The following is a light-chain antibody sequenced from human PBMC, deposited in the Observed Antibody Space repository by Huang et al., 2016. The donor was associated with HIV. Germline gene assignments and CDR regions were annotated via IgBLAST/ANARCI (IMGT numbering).Light chain of an antibody. CDR3: QQYSTSSYT. CDR1: QSVRNNY. Sequence: IVLTQSPATLSLSPGERATLTCRASQSVRNNYLAWYQQKPGLAPRLLISDAHVRATGIPDRFSGSGSGTDFTLTISRLEPEDFAMYYCQQYSTSSYTFGQGTKVDI. V-gene: IGKV3D-20*01. J-gene: IGKJ2*01. CDR2: DAH.